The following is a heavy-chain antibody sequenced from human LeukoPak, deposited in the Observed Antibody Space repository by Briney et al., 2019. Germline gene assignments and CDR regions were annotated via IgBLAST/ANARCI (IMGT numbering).Heavy chain of an antibody. CDR1: GGSFSGYY. CDR3: ARGPTYYYGSGSSSANY. V-gene: IGHV4-34*01. Sequence: PSETLSLTCAVYGGSFSGYYWSWIRQPPGKGLEWIGEINHSGSTNYNPSLKSRVTISVDTSKNQFSLKLSSVTAADTAVHYCARGPTYYYGSGSSSANYWGQGTLVTVSS. J-gene: IGHJ4*02. D-gene: IGHD3-10*01. CDR2: INHSGST.